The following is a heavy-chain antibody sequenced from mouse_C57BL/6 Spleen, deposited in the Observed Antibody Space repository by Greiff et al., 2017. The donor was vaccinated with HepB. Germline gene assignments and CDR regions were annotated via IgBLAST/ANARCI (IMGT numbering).Heavy chain of an antibody. V-gene: IGHV1-19*01. CDR1: GYTFTDYY. CDR3: ARGRLLPGFAY. J-gene: IGHJ3*01. Sequence: EVKLKQSGPVLVKPGASVKMSCKASGYTFTDYYMNWVKQSHGKSLEWIGVINPYNGGTSYNQKFKGKATLTVDKSSSTAYMELNSLTSEDSAVYYCARGRLLPGFAYWGQGTLVTVSA. D-gene: IGHD2-10*01. CDR2: INPYNGGT.